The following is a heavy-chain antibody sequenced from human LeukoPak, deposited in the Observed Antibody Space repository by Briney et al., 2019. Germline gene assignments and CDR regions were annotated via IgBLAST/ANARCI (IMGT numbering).Heavy chain of an antibody. CDR1: GFTFSSYW. CDR3: ARGYGGRGRKMDV. D-gene: IGHD4-23*01. V-gene: IGHV3-7*01. J-gene: IGHJ6*04. Sequence: GGSLRLSCAASGFTFSSYWMSWVRQAPGKGLEWVANIKQDGSEKYYVDSVKGRFTISRDNAKNSLYLQMNSLRAEDTAVYYCARGYGGRGRKMDVWGKGTTVTVSS. CDR2: IKQDGSEK.